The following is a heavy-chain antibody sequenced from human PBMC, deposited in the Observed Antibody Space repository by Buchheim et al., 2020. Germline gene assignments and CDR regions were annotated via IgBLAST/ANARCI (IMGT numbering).Heavy chain of an antibody. CDR3: ARGTDLDV. J-gene: IGHJ6*02. CDR2: INPDSGGT. D-gene: IGHD1/OR15-1a*01. Sequence: QVQLVQSGAEVKKPGDSVKVSCKASGYTFTDYYMHWMRQAPGQGPEWMGWINPDSGGTSSAQKFQGRVTMTRDTSISTTYMELSRLRSDDTAVYYCARGTDLDVWGQGTT. CDR1: GYTFTDYY. V-gene: IGHV1-2*02.